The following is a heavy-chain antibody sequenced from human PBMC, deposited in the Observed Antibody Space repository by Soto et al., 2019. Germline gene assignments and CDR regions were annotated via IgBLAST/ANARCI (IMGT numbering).Heavy chain of an antibody. CDR2: ISGYNGNT. J-gene: IGHJ4*02. Sequence: ASVKVSCKASGYTFVSYGVSWVRQAPGQGLEWMGWISGYNGNTNYALKLQGRVTMTTDTSTSTAYMELRSLRSDDTAVYYCARDRTVWTVNYLFVIYWGLGTLVSVSS. CDR3: ARDRTVWTVNYLFVIY. D-gene: IGHD3-16*02. CDR1: GYTFVSYG. V-gene: IGHV1-18*01.